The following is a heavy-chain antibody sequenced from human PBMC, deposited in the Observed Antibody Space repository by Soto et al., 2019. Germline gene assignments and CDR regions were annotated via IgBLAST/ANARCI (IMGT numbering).Heavy chain of an antibody. D-gene: IGHD6-19*01. CDR1: GGSISSSSYY. CDR2: IYYSGST. V-gene: IGHV4-39*01. Sequence: SETLSLTCTVSGGSISSSSYYWGWIRQPPGKGLEWIGSIYYSGSTYYNPSLKSRVTISVDTSKNQFSLKLSSVTAADTAVYYCARRGVAGTRAFDYWGQGTLVTVSS. J-gene: IGHJ4*02. CDR3: ARRGVAGTRAFDY.